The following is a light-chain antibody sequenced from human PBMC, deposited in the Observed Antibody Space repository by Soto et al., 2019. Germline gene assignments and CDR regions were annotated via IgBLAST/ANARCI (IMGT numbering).Light chain of an antibody. CDR1: QSISSW. CDR2: DAS. CDR3: QQSYSAPRT. J-gene: IGKJ1*01. V-gene: IGKV1-5*01. Sequence: DIQMTQSASTLSASLGDRVTITCGASQSISSWLAWYQQKPGKAPKLLIYDASSLQSGIPSRFSGSGSETDFNLTISSLQTEDFATYYCQQSYSAPRTFGQGTKVDIK.